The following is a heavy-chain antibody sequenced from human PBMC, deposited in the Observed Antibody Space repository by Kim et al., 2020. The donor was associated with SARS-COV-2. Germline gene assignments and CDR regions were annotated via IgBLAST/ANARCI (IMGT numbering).Heavy chain of an antibody. V-gene: IGHV1-3*01. CDR1: GYTFTSYA. D-gene: IGHD6-13*01. CDR2: INAGNGNT. CDR3: ARDESSSWYYFDY. J-gene: IGHJ4*02. Sequence: ASVKVSCKASGYTFTSYAMHWVRQAPGQRLEWMGWINAGNGNTKYSQKFQGRVTITRDTSASTAYMELSSLRSEDTAVCYCARDESSSWYYFDYWGQGTLVTVSS.